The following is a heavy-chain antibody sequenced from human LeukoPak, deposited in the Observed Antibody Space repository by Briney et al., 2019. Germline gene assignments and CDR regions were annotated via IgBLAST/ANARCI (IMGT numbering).Heavy chain of an antibody. CDR3: ARNSLRTALYYMDV. V-gene: IGHV3-48*03. Sequence: PGGSLRLSCAASGFTFSSYEMNWVRQAPGKGLEWVSYISSSGSTIYYTDSAKGRFTISRDNSKNTLYLQMNSLRAEDTAVYYCARNSLRTALYYMDVWGQGTTVTVSS. CDR1: GFTFSSYE. CDR2: ISSSGSTI. J-gene: IGHJ6*03.